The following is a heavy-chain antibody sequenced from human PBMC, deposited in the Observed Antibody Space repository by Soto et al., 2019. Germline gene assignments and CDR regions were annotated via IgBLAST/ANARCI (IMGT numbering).Heavy chain of an antibody. CDR1: GFTFSRCA. D-gene: IGHD1-26*01. CDR2: ISGSGGGT. J-gene: IGHJ4*02. V-gene: IGHV3-23*01. Sequence: TXXSLRLSCAASGFTFSRCAMGWVLQAPGKGLEWVSAISGSGGGTYYADSVKGRFTISRDNSKNTLYLQMNSLRAEETAVYYCAKATSLFSRSYYYFDSWGQGTLVTVSS. CDR3: AKATSLFSRSYYYFDS.